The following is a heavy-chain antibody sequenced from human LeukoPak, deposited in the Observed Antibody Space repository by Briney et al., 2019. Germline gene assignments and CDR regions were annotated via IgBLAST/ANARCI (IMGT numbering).Heavy chain of an antibody. CDR3: ARRSNYYDSNDI. V-gene: IGHV4-39*07. J-gene: IGHJ3*02. CDR1: GGSISSNSYY. D-gene: IGHD3-22*01. CDR2: IHYSGST. Sequence: SETLSLTCTVSGGSISSNSYYWGWIRQPPGKGLEWIGSIHYSGSTYYNPSLKSRVTISEDTSKNQFSLKMSSVTAADTAVYYCARRSNYYDSNDIWGQGTMVTVSS.